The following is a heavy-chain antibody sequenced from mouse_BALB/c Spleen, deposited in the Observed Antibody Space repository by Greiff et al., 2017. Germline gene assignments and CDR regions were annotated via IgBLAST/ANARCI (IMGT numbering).Heavy chain of an antibody. CDR1: GYTFTSYY. CDR2: INPSNGGT. D-gene: IGHD2-14*01. V-gene: IGHV1S81*02. J-gene: IGHJ4*01. CDR3: TRSAYRYDNYAMDY. Sequence: VQLQQSGAELVKPGASVKLSCKASGYTFTSYYMYWVKQRPGQGLEWIGEINPSNGGTNFNEKFKSKATLTVDKSSSTAYMQLSSLTSEDSAVYYCTRSAYRYDNYAMDYWGQGTSVTVSS.